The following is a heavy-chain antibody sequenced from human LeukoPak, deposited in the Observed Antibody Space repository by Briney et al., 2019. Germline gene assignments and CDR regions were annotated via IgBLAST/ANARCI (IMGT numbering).Heavy chain of an antibody. Sequence: SETLSLTCTVSGGSITSTTYYWGWIRRPPGKGLEWIGNILYGGSTYYSPSLKSRVTLSVDTSKHQFSLKLSSVTAADTAVYYCARGAMTTTSTFDYWGQGTLVTVSS. J-gene: IGHJ4*02. CDR2: ILYGGST. D-gene: IGHD5-24*01. CDR3: ARGAMTTTSTFDY. CDR1: GGSITSTTYY. V-gene: IGHV4-39*07.